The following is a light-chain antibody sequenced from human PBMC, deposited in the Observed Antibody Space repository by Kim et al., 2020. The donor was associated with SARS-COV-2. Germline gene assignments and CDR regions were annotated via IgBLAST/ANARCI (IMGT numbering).Light chain of an antibody. CDR2: KDS. J-gene: IGLJ3*02. CDR3: QSADSSGTYPQV. Sequence: PGQTARTTCSGDALPKQYAYCYQQKPGQPPLLVIYKDSERPSGIPGRFSRSSSWTTVTLTISGVQAEDEADYYCQSADSSGTYPQVFGGGTQLTVL. CDR1: ALPKQY. V-gene: IGLV3-25*03.